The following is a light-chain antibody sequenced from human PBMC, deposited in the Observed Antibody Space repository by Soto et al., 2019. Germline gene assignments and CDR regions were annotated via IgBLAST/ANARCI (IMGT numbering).Light chain of an antibody. Sequence: EIVMTQSPATLSVSPGERATLSCRASQSVSSNLAWYQQKPGQAPRLLIYGASTRATGIPARFSGSRSGTEFTLTISSLQSEDFAVYYCQHYNNWRRTFGQGTKVEIK. J-gene: IGKJ1*01. CDR2: GAS. CDR1: QSVSSN. CDR3: QHYNNWRRT. V-gene: IGKV3-15*01.